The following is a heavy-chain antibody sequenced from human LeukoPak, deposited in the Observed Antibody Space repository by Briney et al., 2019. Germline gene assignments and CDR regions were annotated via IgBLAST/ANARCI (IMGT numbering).Heavy chain of an antibody. V-gene: IGHV3-9*01. CDR1: GFTFADYA. CDR3: AKGNYYDSSGYPNGLE. D-gene: IGHD3-22*01. Sequence: GGSLRLSCATSGFTFADYAMHWVRQAPGKGLEVVSGLSWNSGTIDYADSVRGRFTISRDNAKNSLYLQMNSLRAEDTALYYCAKGNYYDSSGYPNGLEWGQGTLVTVSS. J-gene: IGHJ4*02. CDR2: LSWNSGTI.